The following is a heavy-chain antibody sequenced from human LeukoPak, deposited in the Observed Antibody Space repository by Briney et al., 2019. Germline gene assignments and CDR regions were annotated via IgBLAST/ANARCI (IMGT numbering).Heavy chain of an antibody. D-gene: IGHD2-8*02. CDR3: ARGYWFYFDY. CDR1: GGSMRRYY. Sequence: SETLSLTCTVSGGSMRRYYWNWIRQPAGKGLEWIGRIYISGTTNYNPSLKSRVTISADTSKNQFSLKVTSVTAADTAVYYCARGYWFYFDYWGQGTLVTVSS. CDR2: IYISGTT. V-gene: IGHV4-4*07. J-gene: IGHJ4*02.